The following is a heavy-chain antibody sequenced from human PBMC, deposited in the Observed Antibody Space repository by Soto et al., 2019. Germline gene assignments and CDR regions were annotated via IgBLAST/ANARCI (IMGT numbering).Heavy chain of an antibody. CDR3: ARLDFGYSSGWYITSFMDP. CDR2: IYYSGST. J-gene: IGHJ5*02. Sequence: SETLSLTCTVSGGSISSYYWSWIRQPPGKGLEWIGYIYYSGSTNYNPSLKSRVTISVDTSKNQFSLKLSSVTAADTAVYYCARLDFGYSSGWYITSFMDPWGQGTLVTVSS. D-gene: IGHD6-19*01. CDR1: GGSISSYY. V-gene: IGHV4-59*08.